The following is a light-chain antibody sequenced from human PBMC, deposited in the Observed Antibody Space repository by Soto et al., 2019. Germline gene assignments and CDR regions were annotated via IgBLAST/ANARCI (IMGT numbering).Light chain of an antibody. V-gene: IGKV1-5*03. J-gene: IGKJ1*01. CDR3: QQYNSWT. CDR1: QSISSW. Sequence: DIQMTQSPSTLSASVGDRVTITCRASQSISSWLAWYQQKPGKAPKLLIYQASSLESGVPSRFSGSGSGTKFTLTISSLQPDDFATYYCQQYNSWTFGQGTKVEVK. CDR2: QAS.